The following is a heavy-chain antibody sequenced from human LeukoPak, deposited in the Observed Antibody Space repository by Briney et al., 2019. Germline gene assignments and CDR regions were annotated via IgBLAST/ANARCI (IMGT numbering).Heavy chain of an antibody. CDR1: GYTFVSYG. Sequence: GASVKVSCKASGYTFVSYGISWVRQAPGQGLEWMGWIGADNANTNYAQKLQGRVTMTTDTSTNTAYMELRSLTSDDTAVYFCARSGRTVTTHFDCWGQGTLVTVSS. V-gene: IGHV1-18*01. CDR2: IGADNANT. CDR3: ARSGRTVTTHFDC. J-gene: IGHJ4*02. D-gene: IGHD4-17*01.